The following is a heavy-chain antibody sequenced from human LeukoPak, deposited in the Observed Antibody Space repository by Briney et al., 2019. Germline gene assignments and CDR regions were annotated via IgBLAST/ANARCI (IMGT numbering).Heavy chain of an antibody. CDR2: IDRSGGAI. Sequence: GGSLRLSCAASGFTFSSHAMAWVRQAPGKGLEWISYIDRSGGAIYYADSVRGRFTISRDNAKNLLYLQMSSLRADDTAVYFCADNLSRWGQGTLVTVSS. J-gene: IGHJ4*02. CDR3: ADNLSR. D-gene: IGHD1-1*01. CDR1: GFTFSSHA. V-gene: IGHV3-48*04.